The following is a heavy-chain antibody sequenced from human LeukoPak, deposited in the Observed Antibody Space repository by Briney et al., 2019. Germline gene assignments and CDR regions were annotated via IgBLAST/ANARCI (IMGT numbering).Heavy chain of an antibody. D-gene: IGHD2-15*01. V-gene: IGHV4-34*01. CDR1: GGSFRGYY. Sequence: SETLSLTCAVYGGSFRGYYWSWIRQPPGKGPDWIGEIDHRGSTNYNPSLKSRVTISVDTSKNQFSLKLSSVTAADTAVYYCAREVAALRSAFDIWGQGTMVTVSS. CDR2: IDHRGST. CDR3: AREVAALRSAFDI. J-gene: IGHJ3*02.